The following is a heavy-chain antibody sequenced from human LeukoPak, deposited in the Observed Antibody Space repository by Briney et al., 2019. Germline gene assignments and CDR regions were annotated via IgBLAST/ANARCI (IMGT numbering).Heavy chain of an antibody. CDR3: VTYYFDSSGPKKNY. D-gene: IGHD3-22*01. V-gene: IGHV4-34*01. J-gene: IGHJ4*02. CDR2: INHSGST. Sequence: SETLSLTCAVYGGSFSGYYWSWIRQPPGKGLEWIGEINHSGSTNYSPSLKSQVTISVDTSKKQFSLKLSSVTAADTAVYYCVTYYFDSSGPKKNYWGQGTLVTVSS. CDR1: GGSFSGYY.